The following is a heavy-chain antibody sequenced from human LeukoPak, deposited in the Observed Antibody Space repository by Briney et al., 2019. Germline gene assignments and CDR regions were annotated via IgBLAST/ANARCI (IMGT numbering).Heavy chain of an antibody. V-gene: IGHV3-23*01. Sequence: GGSLRLSCAASGFTFSSYAMSWVRQAPGKGLEWVSAISGSGGSTYYADSVKGRFTISRDNSKNTLYPQMNSLRAEDTAVYYCAKDTAGNPLSDFDYWGQGTLVTVSS. CDR1: GFTFSSYA. D-gene: IGHD1-1*01. CDR3: AKDTAGNPLSDFDY. J-gene: IGHJ4*02. CDR2: ISGSGGST.